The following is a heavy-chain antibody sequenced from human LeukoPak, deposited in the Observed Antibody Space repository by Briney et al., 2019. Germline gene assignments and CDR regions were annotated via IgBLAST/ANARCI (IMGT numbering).Heavy chain of an antibody. J-gene: IGHJ5*02. Sequence: SVKVSCKASGGTFSSYAISWVRQAPGQGLEWMGRIIPIFGIANYAQKFQGRVTITADKSTSTAYMELSSLRSEDTAVYYCARADCSSTSCYSWPANWFDPWGQGTLVTVSS. CDR2: IIPIFGIA. D-gene: IGHD2-2*01. CDR3: ARADCSSTSCYSWPANWFDP. CDR1: GGTFSSYA. V-gene: IGHV1-69*04.